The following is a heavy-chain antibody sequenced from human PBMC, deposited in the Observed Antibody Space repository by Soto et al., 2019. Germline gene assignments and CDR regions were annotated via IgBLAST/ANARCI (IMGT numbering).Heavy chain of an antibody. V-gene: IGHV4-4*02. J-gene: IGHJ4*02. CDR1: GGSISDNW. CDR2: IYHTGNR. CDR3: ARHIAVSGTRGFDY. Sequence: QVQLQESGPGLMQPSGTLSLTCAVSGGSISDNWWSWVRQPPGKGLEWIGEIYHTGNRHYNPSLEGRVTISVDKSKNHVSLNLNSVTAADTAVFYCARHIAVSGTRGFDYWGQGILVTVSS. D-gene: IGHD6-19*01.